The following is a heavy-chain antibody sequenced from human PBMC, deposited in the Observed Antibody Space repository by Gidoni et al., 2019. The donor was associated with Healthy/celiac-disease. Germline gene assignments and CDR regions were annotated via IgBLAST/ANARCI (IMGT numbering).Heavy chain of an antibody. CDR1: GFTFSSYS. Sequence: EVQLVESGGGLVKPGGSLRLSCAASGFTFSSYSMNWVRQAPGKGLEWVSSISSSSSYIYYADSVKGRFTISRDNAKNSLYLQMNSLRAEDTAVYYCARASGGPGAFDIWGQGTMVTVSS. D-gene: IGHD1-26*01. J-gene: IGHJ3*02. V-gene: IGHV3-21*01. CDR3: ARASGGPGAFDI. CDR2: ISSSSSYI.